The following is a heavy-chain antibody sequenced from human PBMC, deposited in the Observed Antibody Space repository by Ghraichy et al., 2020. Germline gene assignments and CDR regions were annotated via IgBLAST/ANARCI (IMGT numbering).Heavy chain of an antibody. J-gene: IGHJ5*02. CDR3: AREIFYSGSYYGQWFDP. Sequence: GSLRLSCAASGFTFSNYWMNWVRQAPGKGLEWVANIKKDGSEKSYVDSVKGRFTISRDNAKNSLYLQINSLRSEDSAVYYCAREIFYSGSYYGQWFDPWRQGTLVTVSS. CDR2: IKKDGSEK. CDR1: GFTFSNYW. V-gene: IGHV3-7*03. D-gene: IGHD3-10*01.